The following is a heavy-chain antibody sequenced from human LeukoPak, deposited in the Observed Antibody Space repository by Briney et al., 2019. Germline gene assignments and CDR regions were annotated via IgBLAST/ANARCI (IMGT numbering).Heavy chain of an antibody. J-gene: IGHJ6*04. V-gene: IGHV4-30-4*01. CDR3: ARGDCSSTSCYPYYYYGMDV. D-gene: IGHD2-2*01. CDR2: IYYTRST. Sequence: SETLSLTCTVSGGSISSGDYYWSWIRQPPGKGLGWIGYIYYTRSTYYNPSLKSRVTISVDTSKNQFSLKLSSVTAADTAVYYCARGDCSSTSCYPYYYYGMDVWGKGTTVTVSS. CDR1: GGSISSGDYY.